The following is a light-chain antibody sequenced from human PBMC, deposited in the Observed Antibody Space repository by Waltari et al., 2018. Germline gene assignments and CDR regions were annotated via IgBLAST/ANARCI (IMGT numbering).Light chain of an antibody. CDR2: GKN. Sequence: SSELTQDPAVSVALGQTVRITCQGDSLRSYYASWYQQKPGQGPVLVVYGKNNRPSGIPDRFSGSSSGNTASLTITGAQAEDEADYYCNSRDSSGNHWVFGGGTKLAVL. J-gene: IGLJ3*02. V-gene: IGLV3-19*01. CDR1: SLRSYY. CDR3: NSRDSSGNHWV.